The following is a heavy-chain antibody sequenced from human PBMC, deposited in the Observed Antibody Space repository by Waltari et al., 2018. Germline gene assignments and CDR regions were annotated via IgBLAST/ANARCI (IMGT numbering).Heavy chain of an antibody. J-gene: IGHJ5*02. CDR3: AREGYSYGNWFDP. CDR1: GGSFSGYY. D-gene: IGHD5-18*01. V-gene: IGHV4-34*01. CDR2: INHSGST. Sequence: QVQLQQWGAGLLKPSETLSLTCAVYGGSFSGYYWSWIRQPPGKGLEWIGEINHSGSTNYNPSLKSRVTISVDTSKNQFSLKLSSVTAADTAVYYCAREGYSYGNWFDPWGQGTLVTVSS.